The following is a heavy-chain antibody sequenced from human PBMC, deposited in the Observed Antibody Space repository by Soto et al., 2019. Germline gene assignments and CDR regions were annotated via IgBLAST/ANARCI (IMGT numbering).Heavy chain of an antibody. J-gene: IGHJ4*02. V-gene: IGHV3-30*18. CDR1: GFTFSSYG. CDR2: ISYDGSNK. CDR3: ANDRPYYYDSSGYYPSYYFDY. Sequence: QVQLVESGGGVVQPGRSLRLSCAASGFTFSSYGMHWVRQAPGKGLEWVAVISYDGSNKYYADSVKGRFTISRDNSKNTLYLQMNSLRAEDTAVYYCANDRPYYYDSSGYYPSYYFDYWGQGTLVTVSS. D-gene: IGHD3-22*01.